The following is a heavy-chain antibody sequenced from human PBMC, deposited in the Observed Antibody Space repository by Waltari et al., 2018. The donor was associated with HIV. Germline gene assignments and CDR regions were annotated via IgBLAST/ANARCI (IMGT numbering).Heavy chain of an antibody. J-gene: IGHJ3*01. V-gene: IGHV1-24*01. D-gene: IGHD3-16*01. Sequence: VQLVQSGAEVKKPGASVKVSCKVSGYTLSELALHWVRQSPGKGLEWMGGVDPEDGETVYAQKFQGRVTMTEDPSTGSAYMDLTGLRFDDTAGYYWTGGGSAFDVWGQGTMVTISS. CDR2: VDPEDGET. CDR1: GYTLSELA. CDR3: TGGGSAFDV.